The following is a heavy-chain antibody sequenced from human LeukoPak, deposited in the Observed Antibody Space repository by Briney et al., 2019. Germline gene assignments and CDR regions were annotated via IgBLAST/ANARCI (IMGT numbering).Heavy chain of an antibody. V-gene: IGHV1-69*13. D-gene: IGHD2-2*02. CDR2: IIPIFGTA. J-gene: IGHJ5*02. CDR1: GGTFSSYA. CDR3: ARDLEYCSSTSCYTGRPHNWFDP. Sequence: SVKVSCKASGGTFSSYAISLVRQAPGQGLEWMGGIIPIFGTANYAQKFQGRVTITADESTSTAYMELSSLRSEDTAVYYCARDLEYCSSTSCYTGRPHNWFDPWGQGTLVTVSS.